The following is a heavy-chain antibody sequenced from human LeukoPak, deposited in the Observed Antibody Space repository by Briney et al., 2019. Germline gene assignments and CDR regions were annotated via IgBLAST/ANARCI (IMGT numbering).Heavy chain of an antibody. CDR1: GITFDDFA. J-gene: IGHJ6*02. CDR3: AVLHYYAMDV. Sequence: SLRLSCAASGITFDDFAMHWVRQAPGKGLEWVSGINWNSITIGYADSVKGRFTISRDNAKNSLYLQMNSLRGEDAALYYCAVLHYYAMDVWGQGTTVTVSS. D-gene: IGHD2-8*01. V-gene: IGHV3-9*01. CDR2: INWNSITI.